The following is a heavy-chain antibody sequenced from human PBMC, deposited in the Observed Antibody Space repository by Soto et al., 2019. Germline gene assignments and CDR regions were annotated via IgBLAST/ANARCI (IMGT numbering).Heavy chain of an antibody. CDR1: GFTFSSNW. D-gene: IGHD6-13*01. J-gene: IGHJ5*02. Sequence: EVQLVESGGGLVQPGGSLRLSCAASGFTFSSNWMNWVRQAPGKGLEWVATIKPDGSEQDYVESVKGRFTISRDNAKDSLHLQMYSLRAEDTAVYYCATVPWTAAASWGLGTLVTVSS. V-gene: IGHV3-7*01. CDR2: IKPDGSEQ. CDR3: ATVPWTAAAS.